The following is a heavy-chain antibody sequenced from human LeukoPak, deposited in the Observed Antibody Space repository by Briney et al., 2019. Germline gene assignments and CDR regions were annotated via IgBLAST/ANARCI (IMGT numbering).Heavy chain of an antibody. D-gene: IGHD6-6*01. J-gene: IGHJ4*02. CDR2: IYHSGST. Sequence: SETLCLTCAVSRWSISSSSWGTWVRRPPGKGLEWIGNIYHSGSTKYNPSLKSRVTISVDKSKNQFSLSLSSVTAADTAFYHCARGNGSSYFFDYWGQGTLVTVSS. V-gene: IGHV4-4*02. CDR1: RWSISSSSW. CDR3: ARGNGSSYFFDY.